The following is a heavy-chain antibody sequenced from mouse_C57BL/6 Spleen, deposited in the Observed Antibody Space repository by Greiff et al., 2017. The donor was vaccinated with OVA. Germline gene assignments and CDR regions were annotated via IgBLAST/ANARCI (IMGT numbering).Heavy chain of an antibody. D-gene: IGHD1-1*01. CDR2: ISGGGGNT. J-gene: IGHJ2*01. CDR3: ARRGLRDYFDY. Sequence: EVNVVESGGGLVKPGGSLKLSCAASGFTFSSYTMPWVRQTPEKRLEWVATISGGGGNTYYPDIVTGRFTISRDNTKNTLYLQMSSLRSEDAALFYCARRGLRDYFDYWGQGTTLTVSS. V-gene: IGHV5-9*01. CDR1: GFTFSSYT.